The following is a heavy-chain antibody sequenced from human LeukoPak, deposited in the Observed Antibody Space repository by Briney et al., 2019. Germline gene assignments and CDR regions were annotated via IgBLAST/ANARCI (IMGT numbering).Heavy chain of an antibody. V-gene: IGHV4-59*01. CDR3: ARGLTAHAGSFGY. CDR2: THYNGHT. J-gene: IGHJ4*02. D-gene: IGHD3-10*01. CDR1: GGSISDYY. Sequence: SETLSLTCTVSGGSISDYYWSWVRQPPGKGLEWIAYTHYNGHTDYNPSLKSRVTISLDTSRNQFSLMLSCVIAADTAVYYCARGLTAHAGSFGYWGQGTLVTVSS.